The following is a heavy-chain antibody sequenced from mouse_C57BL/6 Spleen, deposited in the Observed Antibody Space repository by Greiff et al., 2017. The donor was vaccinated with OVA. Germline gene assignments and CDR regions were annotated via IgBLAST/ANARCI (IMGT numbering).Heavy chain of an antibody. J-gene: IGHJ4*01. CDR1: GYTFTSYW. Sequence: VQLQESGAELAKPGASVKLSCKASGYTFTSYWMHWVKQRPRQGLEWIGYINPSSGYTKYNQKFKDKATLTADKSSSTAYRQLSSLTYEDSAVYYCARLGNYEDYAMDYWGQGTSVTVSS. D-gene: IGHD2-1*01. CDR2: INPSSGYT. CDR3: ARLGNYEDYAMDY. V-gene: IGHV1-7*01.